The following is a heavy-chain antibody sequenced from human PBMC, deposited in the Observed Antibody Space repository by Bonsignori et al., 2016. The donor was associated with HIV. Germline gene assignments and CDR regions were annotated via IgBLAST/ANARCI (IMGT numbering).Heavy chain of an antibody. Sequence: VRQAPGKGLEWVSHISSSSSTEYYAGSVKGRFTISRDNAKNSLFLQMNSLRDEDTAVYYCARVGMTTDGTQYFQHWGQGTLVTVSS. D-gene: IGHD5-24*01. V-gene: IGHV3-48*02. CDR2: ISSSSSTE. CDR3: ARVGMTTDGTQYFQH. J-gene: IGHJ1*01.